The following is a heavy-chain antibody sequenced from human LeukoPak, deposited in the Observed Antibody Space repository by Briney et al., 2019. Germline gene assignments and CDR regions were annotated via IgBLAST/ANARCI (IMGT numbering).Heavy chain of an antibody. V-gene: IGHV3-21*01. CDR3: ARDEESSRPIYSYYYGMDV. D-gene: IGHD6-13*01. CDR1: GFTFSSYS. Sequence: GGALGLSCAASGFTFSSYSMNWVRQAPGKGLEGVASISSSSYIYYADSVKGRFTISRDNAKNSLYLQMNSLRAEDTAVYYCARDEESSRPIYSYYYGMDVWGQGTTVTVSS. CDR2: ISSSSYI. J-gene: IGHJ6*02.